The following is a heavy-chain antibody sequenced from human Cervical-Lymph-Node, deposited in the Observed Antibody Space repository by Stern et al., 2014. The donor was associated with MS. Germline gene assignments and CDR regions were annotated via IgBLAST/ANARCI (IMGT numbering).Heavy chain of an antibody. J-gene: IGHJ6*02. Sequence: VQLVQSGGGLVKPGGSLRLSCAASGFTFSSYSMNWVRQAPWKGLEWVSSISSSSSYIYYADSVKGRFTISRDNAKNSLYLQMNSLRAEDTAVYYCARDQGDYYYYGMDVWGQGTTVTVSS. CDR2: ISSSSSYI. V-gene: IGHV3-21*01. CDR1: GFTFSSYS. CDR3: ARDQGDYYYYGMDV.